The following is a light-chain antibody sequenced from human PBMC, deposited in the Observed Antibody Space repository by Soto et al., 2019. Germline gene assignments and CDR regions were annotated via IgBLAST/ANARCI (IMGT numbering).Light chain of an antibody. Sequence: QSVLTQPPSASGSPGQSVTISCTGTSSDVGAYDYVSWYQQHPGKAPKLIIYEVTERPSGVPGRFSGSKSGSTASLTVSGLQADDEADYYCCSNACGSKLIFGGGTKLTVL. CDR1: SSDVGAYDY. J-gene: IGLJ2*01. CDR2: EVT. V-gene: IGLV2-8*01. CDR3: CSNACGSKLI.